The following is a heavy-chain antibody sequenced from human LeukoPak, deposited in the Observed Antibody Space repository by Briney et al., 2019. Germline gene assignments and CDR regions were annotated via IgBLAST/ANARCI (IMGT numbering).Heavy chain of an antibody. J-gene: IGHJ3*02. V-gene: IGHV4-4*07. D-gene: IGHD3-3*01. Sequence: SETLSLTCTVSGGSISSYYWSWIRQPAGKGLEWIGRIYTSGSTNYNPSLKSRVTISVDTSKNQFSLKLSSVTAADTAVYYCARERYDPLRFLECLFPDAFDIWGQGTMVTVSS. CDR2: IYTSGST. CDR1: GGSISSYY. CDR3: ARERYDPLRFLECLFPDAFDI.